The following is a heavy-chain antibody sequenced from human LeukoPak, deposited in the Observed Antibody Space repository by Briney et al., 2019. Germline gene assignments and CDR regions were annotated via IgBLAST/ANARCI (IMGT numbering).Heavy chain of an antibody. V-gene: IGHV4-61*08. CDR2: IYYSGST. CDR1: GGSISSGGYY. D-gene: IGHD3-22*01. J-gene: IGHJ2*01. Sequence: SQTLSLTCTVSGGSISSGGYYWSWIRQPPGKGLESIGCIYYSGSTNYTPSLKSRVTISVDTSKNQFSLKLSSVTAADTAVYYCVRMGYDSSGYHPNWYFDLWGRGTLVTVSS. CDR3: VRMGYDSSGYHPNWYFDL.